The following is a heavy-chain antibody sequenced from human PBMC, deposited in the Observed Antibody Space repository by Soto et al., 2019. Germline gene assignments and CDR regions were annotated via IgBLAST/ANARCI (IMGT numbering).Heavy chain of an antibody. V-gene: IGHV1-69*13. CDR1: GGTFSSYA. Sequence: RASVKVSCKASGGTFSSYAISWVRQAPGQGLEWMGGIIPIFGTANYAQKFQGRVTITADESTSTAYMELSSLRSEDTAVYYCARGPPQWFDPWGQGTLVTVSS. CDR3: ARGPPQWFDP. J-gene: IGHJ5*02. CDR2: IIPIFGTA.